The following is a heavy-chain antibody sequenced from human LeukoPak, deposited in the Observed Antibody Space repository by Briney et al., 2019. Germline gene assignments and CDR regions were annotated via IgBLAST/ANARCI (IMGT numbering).Heavy chain of an antibody. Sequence: GGSLRLSCAASGFTFSSYAMSWVRQAPGKGLEWVSAISGSGGSTYYADSVKGRFTISRDNSKNTLYLQMNSLRAEDTAVYYCAKLFPRITIFGVVTQPGSDYWGQGTLVTVSS. J-gene: IGHJ4*02. D-gene: IGHD3-3*01. V-gene: IGHV3-23*01. CDR3: AKLFPRITIFGVVTQPGSDY. CDR1: GFTFSSYA. CDR2: ISGSGGST.